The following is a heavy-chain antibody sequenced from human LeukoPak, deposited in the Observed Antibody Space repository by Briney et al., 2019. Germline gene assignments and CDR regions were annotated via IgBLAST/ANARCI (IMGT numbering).Heavy chain of an antibody. V-gene: IGHV5-51*01. J-gene: IGHJ3*02. CDR3: ARALGYCSGGNCFAFDI. CDR1: GYSFTNYW. Sequence: GESLKISCKGSGYSFTNYWIGWVRQMSGKGLEWMGIIYPGDSDTTYSPSFQGQVTISADKSISTAYLQWSSLKASDTAMYYCARALGYCSGGNCFAFDIWGQGTMVTVSS. D-gene: IGHD2-15*01. CDR2: IYPGDSDT.